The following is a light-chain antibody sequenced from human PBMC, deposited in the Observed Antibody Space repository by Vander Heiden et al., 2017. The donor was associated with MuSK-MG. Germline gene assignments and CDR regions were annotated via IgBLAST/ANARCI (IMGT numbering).Light chain of an antibody. CDR2: AAS. V-gene: IGKV1-39*01. Sequence: DIQMTQSPSSLSASVGDRVTITCRASQSISFYLNWYQQKPGKAPKLLIYAASSLQSGVPSRFSGSGSGTDFTLTISSFQPEDFATYYCQQSYSTPISTFGPGTKVDIK. CDR3: QQSYSTPIST. CDR1: QSISFY. J-gene: IGKJ3*01.